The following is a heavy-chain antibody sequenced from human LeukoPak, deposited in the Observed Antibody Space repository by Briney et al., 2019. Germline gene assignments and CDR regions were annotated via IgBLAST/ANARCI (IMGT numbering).Heavy chain of an antibody. J-gene: IGHJ3*02. Sequence: PGGSLRLSCAASGFTFSSYSMNWVCQAPGKGLEWVSSISSSSSYIYYADSVKGRFTISRDNAKNSLYLQMNSLRAEDTAVYYCARATGRSGYDLDAFDIWGQGTMVTVSS. D-gene: IGHD5-12*01. CDR2: ISSSSSYI. CDR3: ARATGRSGYDLDAFDI. V-gene: IGHV3-21*01. CDR1: GFTFSSYS.